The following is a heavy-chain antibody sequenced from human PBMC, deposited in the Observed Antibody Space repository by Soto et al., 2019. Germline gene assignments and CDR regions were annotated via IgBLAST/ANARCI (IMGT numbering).Heavy chain of an antibody. V-gene: IGHV1-46*01. CDR3: ARGGHVVVGTAALDY. J-gene: IGHJ4*02. D-gene: IGHD2-21*02. CDR1: GDTFTDYY. CDR2: VNPSGGHT. Sequence: QVQLMQSGAEVKKPGASVKVSCKASGDTFTDYYIHWVRQAPGQGLEWMGTVNPSGGHTTYAQHFLGRGTMTRDTSTSTLYMELTSLTSDDTAIYDCARGGHVVVGTAALDYWGQGTLVTVSS.